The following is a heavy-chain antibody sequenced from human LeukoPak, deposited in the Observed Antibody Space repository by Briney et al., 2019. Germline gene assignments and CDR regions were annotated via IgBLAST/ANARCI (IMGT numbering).Heavy chain of an antibody. Sequence: ASVTVSCKASGYSFTSNYIHWVRQAPGQGLEWMGMIYPRDGSTSYAQKFQGTVTVTRDTSTSTVHMELSGLRSEDTAVYYCARDQEAFDYWGQGTLVTVSS. CDR1: GYSFTSNY. J-gene: IGHJ4*02. CDR3: ARDQEAFDY. V-gene: IGHV1-46*01. CDR2: IYPRDGST.